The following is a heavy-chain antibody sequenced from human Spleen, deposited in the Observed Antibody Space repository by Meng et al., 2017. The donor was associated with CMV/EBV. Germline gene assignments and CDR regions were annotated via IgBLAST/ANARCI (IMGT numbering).Heavy chain of an antibody. V-gene: IGHV3-48*04. J-gene: IGHJ4*02. Sequence: GESLKISCAASGFTFSSYSMNWVRQAPGKGLEWLSYIDSSSSTIYYADSVKGRFTISRDNAKNSLYLQMNSLGPEDTAVYYCARDWRYYFDSWGQGTLVTVSS. CDR2: IDSSSSTI. CDR3: ARDWRYYFDS. CDR1: GFTFSSYS.